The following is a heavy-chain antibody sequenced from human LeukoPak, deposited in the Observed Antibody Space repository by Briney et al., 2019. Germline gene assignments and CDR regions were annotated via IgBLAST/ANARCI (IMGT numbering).Heavy chain of an antibody. D-gene: IGHD2-2*02. J-gene: IGHJ4*02. Sequence: PSETLSLTCAVYGGSFSGYYWSWIRQPPGKGLEWIGEINHSGSTNYNPSLKSRVTISVDTSKNQFSLKLSSVTAADTAVYYCARYPLRYCSSTSCYTGFDYWGQGTLVTVSS. CDR3: ARYPLRYCSSTSCYTGFDY. CDR2: INHSGST. V-gene: IGHV4-34*01. CDR1: GGSFSGYY.